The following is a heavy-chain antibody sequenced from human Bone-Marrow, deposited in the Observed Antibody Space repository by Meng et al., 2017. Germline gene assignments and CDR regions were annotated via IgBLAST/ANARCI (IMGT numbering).Heavy chain of an antibody. CDR1: GFSLNTNGMC. D-gene: IGHD4-11*01. Sequence: SGPTLAQLTRTFTLTCTFSGFSLNTNGMCVTWIRQPSGKALEWLALIDWNNDKFYSTSLRTGLSISKDTSTNQVVFTMTNMDVVDTDTYYCARVTAVGFHCHGMDVWGQGTTVTVSS. CDR3: ARVTAVGFHCHGMDV. J-gene: IGHJ6*02. V-gene: IGHV2-70*01. CDR2: IDWNNDK.